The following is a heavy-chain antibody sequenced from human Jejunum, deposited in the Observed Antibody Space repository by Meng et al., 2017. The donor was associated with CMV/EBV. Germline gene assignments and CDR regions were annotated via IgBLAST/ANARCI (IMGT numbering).Heavy chain of an antibody. CDR1: GDSISNYF. CDR3: ARGESRGYYYFDY. D-gene: IGHD3-22*01. J-gene: IGHJ4*02. Sequence: VHLHEPVPGLVRLSKTLSPPCTGSGDSISNYFWSWIRQPDGKKLEWIGRISPSGNINYIPSLKGRVTMSLDTSNNQIFLNLTSVTAADTALYYCARGESRGYYYFDYWGQGILVTVSS. V-gene: IGHV4-4*07. CDR2: ISPSGNI.